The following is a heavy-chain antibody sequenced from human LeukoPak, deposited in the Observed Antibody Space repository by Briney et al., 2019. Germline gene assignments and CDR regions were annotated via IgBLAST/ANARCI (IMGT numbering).Heavy chain of an antibody. CDR3: ATSVAGYFDTSGYYFDY. Sequence: PSETLSLTCTVSGGSISSYYWSWIRQPPGKGLEWIGEINHSGSTNYIPSLKSRVTISVDTSKNQFSLKLTSVTAADTAVYYCATSVAGYFDTSGYYFDYWGQGTLVTVSS. CDR1: GGSISSYY. V-gene: IGHV4-34*01. CDR2: INHSGST. D-gene: IGHD3-22*01. J-gene: IGHJ4*02.